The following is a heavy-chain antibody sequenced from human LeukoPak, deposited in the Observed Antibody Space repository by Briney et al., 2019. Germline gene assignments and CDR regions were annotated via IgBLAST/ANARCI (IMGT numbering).Heavy chain of an antibody. CDR1: GFIFSTYW. Sequence: PGGSLRLSCGASGFIFSTYWMSWVRQAPGKGLEWVANIKQDGSEKYYVDSVKGRFTISRDNAKNSLYLQMNSLRAEDTAVYYCASIAYWGQGTLVTVSS. V-gene: IGHV3-7*03. CDR3: ASIAY. J-gene: IGHJ4*02. CDR2: IKQDGSEK.